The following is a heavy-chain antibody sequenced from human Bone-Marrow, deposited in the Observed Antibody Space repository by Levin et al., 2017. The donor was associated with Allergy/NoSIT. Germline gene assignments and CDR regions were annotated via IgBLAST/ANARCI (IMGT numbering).Heavy chain of an antibody. V-gene: IGHV3-13*01. D-gene: IGHD6-19*01. J-gene: IGHJ2*01. Sequence: PGGSLRLSCAASGFTFSSHDMHWVRQVTGKGLEWVAGISTGGGAEYPGSVKGRFTISRENDKNSLFLQMNSLRTGDTAVYYCAREIPVDGVWYFDIWGRGTLVTVSS. CDR1: GFTFSSHD. CDR3: AREIPVDGVWYFDI. CDR2: ISTGGGA.